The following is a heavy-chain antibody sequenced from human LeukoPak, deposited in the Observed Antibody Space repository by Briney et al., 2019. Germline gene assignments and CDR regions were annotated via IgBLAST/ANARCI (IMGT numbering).Heavy chain of an antibody. Sequence: ASVKVSCKASAYTFTDYYIYWVRQAPGQGLEWMGWINPNSGGTNYAQKFQGRATMTRDTSISTAYMELSSLRSDDTAVYYCARGHGGSYFDDWGQGTLVTVSS. CDR1: AYTFTDYY. CDR2: INPNSGGT. D-gene: IGHD1-26*01. V-gene: IGHV1-2*02. CDR3: ARGHGGSYFDD. J-gene: IGHJ4*02.